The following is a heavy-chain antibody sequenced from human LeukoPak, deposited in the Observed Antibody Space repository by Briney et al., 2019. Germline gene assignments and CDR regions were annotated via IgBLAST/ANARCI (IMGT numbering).Heavy chain of an antibody. CDR2: ISAYNGNT. V-gene: IGHV1-18*01. Sequence: ASVKVSCKASGYTFTSYGISWVRQAPGQGLEWMGWISAYNGNTNYAQKLQGRVTMTTDTSTSTACMELRSLRSDDTAVYYCAREGVYYYDSSGYSPLDYWGQGTLVTVSS. CDR3: AREGVYYYDSSGYSPLDY. CDR1: GYTFTSYG. J-gene: IGHJ4*02. D-gene: IGHD3-22*01.